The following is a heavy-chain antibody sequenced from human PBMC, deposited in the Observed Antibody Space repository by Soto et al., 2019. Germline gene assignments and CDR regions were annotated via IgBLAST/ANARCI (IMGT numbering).Heavy chain of an antibody. J-gene: IGHJ6*02. CDR1: GYSFTSYW. V-gene: IGHV5-51*01. Sequence: GSLKISCKGSGYSFTSYWIGWVRQMPGKGLEWVGIIYPGDSDTRYSPSFQGQVTISADKSISTAYLQWSSLKASDTAMYYCARVYSSSSYYYYYYGMDVWGQGTTVTVSS. CDR2: IYPGDSDT. D-gene: IGHD6-6*01. CDR3: ARVYSSSSYYYYYYGMDV.